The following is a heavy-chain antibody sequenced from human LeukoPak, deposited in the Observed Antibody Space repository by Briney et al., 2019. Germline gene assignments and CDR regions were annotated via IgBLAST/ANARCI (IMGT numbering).Heavy chain of an antibody. CDR1: GFTFSNAW. CDR3: ITPLPYSAQ. J-gene: IGHJ4*02. Sequence: PGGSLRLSCAASGFTFSNAWMSWVRQAPGKGLEWVGRIKSKTDGGTTDYAAPVKGRFSISRDDSKSMMYLQMNSLKTEDTAVYYCITPLPYSAQGGQGTLVTVSS. V-gene: IGHV3-15*01. CDR2: IKSKTDGGTT. D-gene: IGHD2-21*01.